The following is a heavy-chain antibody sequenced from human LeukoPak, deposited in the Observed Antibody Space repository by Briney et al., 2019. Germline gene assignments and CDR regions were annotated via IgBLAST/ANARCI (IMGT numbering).Heavy chain of an antibody. V-gene: IGHV3-23*01. Sequence: GGSLRLSRAASGFTFSSYAMSWVRQAPGKGLEWVSAISGSGGSTYYADSVKGRFTISRDNSKNTLYLQMNSLRAEDTAVYYCAKDTLYGDYVDYWGQGTLVTVSS. CDR3: AKDTLYGDYVDY. CDR2: ISGSGGST. J-gene: IGHJ4*02. CDR1: GFTFSSYA. D-gene: IGHD4-17*01.